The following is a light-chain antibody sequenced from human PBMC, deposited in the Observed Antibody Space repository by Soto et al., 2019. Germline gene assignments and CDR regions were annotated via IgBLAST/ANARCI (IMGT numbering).Light chain of an antibody. CDR1: TTNLGRHY. CDR3: AVWDDSLSGRV. CDR2: RNN. J-gene: IGLJ3*02. Sequence: QSVLTQPPSASGTPGQRVTVSCSGGTTNLGRHYAYWYQQLPGTAPKLIIYRNNQRPSGVPDRFSGSKSGTSASLAISGLRSEDEGDYFCAVWDDSLSGRVFGGGTKLTVL. V-gene: IGLV1-47*01.